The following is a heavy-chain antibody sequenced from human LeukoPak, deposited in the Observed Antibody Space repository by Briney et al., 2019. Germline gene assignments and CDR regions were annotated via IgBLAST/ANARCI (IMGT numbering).Heavy chain of an antibody. CDR3: ARDLGKAVAGIKGVDY. CDR1: GFTFSSYG. CDR2: ISYDGSNK. D-gene: IGHD6-19*01. Sequence: GGSLRLSCAASGFTFSSYGMHWVRQAPGKGLEWVAVISYDGSNKYYADSVKGRFTISRDNSKNTLYLQMNSLRAEDTAVYYCARDLGKAVAGIKGVDYWGQGTLVTVSS. V-gene: IGHV3-30*03. J-gene: IGHJ4*02.